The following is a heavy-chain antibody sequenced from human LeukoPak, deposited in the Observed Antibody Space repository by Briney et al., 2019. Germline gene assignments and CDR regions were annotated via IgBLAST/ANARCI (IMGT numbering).Heavy chain of an antibody. CDR1: GFSFSKCG. V-gene: IGHV3-23*01. CDR3: AKERVDWRYFDY. CDR2: ITGNGATT. J-gene: IGHJ4*02. D-gene: IGHD3-9*01. Sequence: GGSLRLSCAASGFSFSKCGMNWVRQAPGKGLEWVSGITGNGATTYYADSVKGRSTISRDNSKNTLYLQMNSLRAEDTAVYYCAKERVDWRYFDYWGQGTLVTVSS.